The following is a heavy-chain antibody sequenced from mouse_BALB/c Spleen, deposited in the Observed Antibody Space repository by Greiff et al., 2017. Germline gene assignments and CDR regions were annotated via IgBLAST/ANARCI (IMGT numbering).Heavy chain of an antibody. Sequence: VQLQQSGAELVRPGTSVKISCKASGYTFTNYWLGWVKQRPGHGLEWIGDIYPGGGYTNYNEKFKGKATLTADTSSSTAYMQLSSLTSEDSAVYFCARNYGSSLWFAYWGQGTLVTVSA. CDR2: IYPGGGYT. J-gene: IGHJ3*01. D-gene: IGHD1-1*01. V-gene: IGHV1-63*02. CDR1: GYTFTNYW. CDR3: ARNYGSSLWFAY.